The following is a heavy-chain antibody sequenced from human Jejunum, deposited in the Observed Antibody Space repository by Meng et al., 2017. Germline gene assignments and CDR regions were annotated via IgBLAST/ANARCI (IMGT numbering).Heavy chain of an antibody. CDR1: GGSVSRAGYL. Sequence: QVHVQESGPGLVRPSETLSLICTVSGGSVSRAGYLWGWLRQPPGKGLELSGYASTNYNPALKSRVTISLDTSRNQFSLSLSSVTAADTAVYYCARDHMGSLDYWGQGILVTVSS. D-gene: IGHD1-26*01. J-gene: IGHJ4*02. V-gene: IGHV4-61*08. CDR2: AST. CDR3: ARDHMGSLDY.